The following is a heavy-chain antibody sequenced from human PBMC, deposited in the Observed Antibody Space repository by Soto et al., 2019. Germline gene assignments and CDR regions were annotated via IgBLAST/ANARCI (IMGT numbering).Heavy chain of an antibody. D-gene: IGHD1-26*01. J-gene: IGHJ4*02. CDR2: TKGHGSER. Sequence: GGALSLTCVASVFTLSSYSMSWRRQVPGKGLEWVVNTKGHGSERYLIDSVAGRFTISRDKARNTVSRQMNNLRVEDTALYYCVRDGRGGWHFDSWGQGTMVTVSS. CDR3: VRDGRGGWHFDS. CDR1: VFTLSSYS. V-gene: IGHV3-7*01.